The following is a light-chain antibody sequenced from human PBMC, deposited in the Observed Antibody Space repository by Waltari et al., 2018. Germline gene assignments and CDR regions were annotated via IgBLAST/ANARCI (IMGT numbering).Light chain of an antibody. Sequence: DIVMTPSPDSLAVSLGERATLTCKSSESILYPPNNKNFLGWFQHKPGQPPKMLIYWASTRQSEVPARFSGSGSGTEFTLTISSVQAEDVAIYYCQQYYSNPRTFGQGTRLEIK. CDR2: WAS. V-gene: IGKV4-1*01. CDR1: ESILYPPNNKNF. J-gene: IGKJ2*01. CDR3: QQYYSNPRT.